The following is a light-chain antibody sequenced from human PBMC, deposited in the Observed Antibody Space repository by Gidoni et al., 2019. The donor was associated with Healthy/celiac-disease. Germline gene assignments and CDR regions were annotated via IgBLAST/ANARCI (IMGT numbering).Light chain of an antibody. CDR1: QSMSSN. Sequence: DIQMTQSPSSLSASVGDRVTITCRASQSMSSNLNWYQQKPGKAPKLLIYAASSLQSGVPSRFSGSGSGTDCTRTISSLQPEDFATYYFQQRYSTLWTFGQGTKVEIK. CDR3: QQRYSTLWT. V-gene: IGKV1-39*01. J-gene: IGKJ1*01. CDR2: AAS.